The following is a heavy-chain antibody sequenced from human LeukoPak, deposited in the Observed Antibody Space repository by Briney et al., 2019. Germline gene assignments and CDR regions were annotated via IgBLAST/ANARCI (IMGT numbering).Heavy chain of an antibody. Sequence: GGSLRLSCAASGFTFSSYAMSWVRQAPGRGLEWVSAISGSGGSTYYADSVKGRFTISRDNSKNTLYLQMNSLRAEDTAVYYCAKSIAARPLNFDYWGQGTLVTVSS. J-gene: IGHJ4*02. CDR1: GFTFSSYA. V-gene: IGHV3-23*01. D-gene: IGHD6-6*01. CDR3: AKSIAARPLNFDY. CDR2: ISGSGGST.